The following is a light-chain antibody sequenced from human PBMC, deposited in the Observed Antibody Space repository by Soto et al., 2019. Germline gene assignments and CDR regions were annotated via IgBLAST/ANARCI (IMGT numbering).Light chain of an antibody. V-gene: IGKV1-5*03. CDR3: QQYNGYGT. CDR2: EAS. Sequence: DIPMTQSPSTLSASVGDRVTITCRASQSISDSLAWYQQKPGKAPKLLIYEASTLKSGVPSRFSGSRSGTEYTLTISSLQPDDFAIYYCQQYNGYGTFGQGTKVEIK. CDR1: QSISDS. J-gene: IGKJ1*01.